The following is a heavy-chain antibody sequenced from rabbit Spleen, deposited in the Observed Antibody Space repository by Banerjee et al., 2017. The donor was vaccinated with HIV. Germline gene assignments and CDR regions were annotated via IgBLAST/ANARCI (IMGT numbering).Heavy chain of an antibody. CDR2: IYASSGST. D-gene: IGHD8-1*01. Sequence: QEQLVESGGGLVQPEGSLTLTCKASGFSFSSSYYMCWVRQAPGKGPEWIACIYASSGSTYYASWVNGRFTISRSTSLNTVTLQMTSLTAADTATYFCARLFAYANYAGGSYFALWGPGTLVTVS. V-gene: IGHV1S47*01. CDR1: GFSFSSSYY. CDR3: ARLFAYANYAGGSYFAL. J-gene: IGHJ4*01.